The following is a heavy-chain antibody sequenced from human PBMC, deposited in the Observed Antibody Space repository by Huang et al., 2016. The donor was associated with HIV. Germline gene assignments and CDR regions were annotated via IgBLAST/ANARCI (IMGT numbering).Heavy chain of an antibody. V-gene: IGHV4-34*02. Sequence: QVQLEQWGAGLLKASETLSLTCAVYGGSFSGYYWNWLRQAPGKGLEWVGEINHMGNTNYNPSLKSRVNMSLDTSKSQFSLYLTSLSAADTGTYFCARRYNSRRDYWGRGTLVTVHS. D-gene: IGHD3-22*01. CDR2: INHMGNT. CDR1: GGSFSGYY. J-gene: IGHJ4*02. CDR3: ARRYNSRRDY.